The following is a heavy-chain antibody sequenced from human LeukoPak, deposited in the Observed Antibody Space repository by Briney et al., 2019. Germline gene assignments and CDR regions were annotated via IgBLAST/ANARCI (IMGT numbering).Heavy chain of an antibody. CDR2: INHSGST. CDR1: GGSFSGYY. J-gene: IGHJ4*02. CDR3: ARLPYYYDSSGYYYFSFDY. D-gene: IGHD3-22*01. Sequence: SETLSLTCAVYGGSFSGYYWSWIHQPPGKGLEWIGEINHSGSTNYNPSFKSRVTISVDTSKNQFSLKLSSVTAADTAVYYCARLPYYYDSSGYYYFSFDYWGQGTLVTVSS. V-gene: IGHV4-34*01.